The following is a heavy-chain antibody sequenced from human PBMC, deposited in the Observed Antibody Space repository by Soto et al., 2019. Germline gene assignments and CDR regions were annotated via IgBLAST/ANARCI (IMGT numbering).Heavy chain of an antibody. Sequence: VGSLRLSCAASGFTFSSYWMHWVRQAPGKGLVWVSRINSDGSSTSYADSVKGRFTISRDNAKNTLYLQMNSLRAEDTAVYYCARGGGWSYYFDYWGQGAPVTVSS. V-gene: IGHV3-74*01. J-gene: IGHJ4*02. CDR2: INSDGSST. D-gene: IGHD6-19*01. CDR3: ARGGGWSYYFDY. CDR1: GFTFSSYW.